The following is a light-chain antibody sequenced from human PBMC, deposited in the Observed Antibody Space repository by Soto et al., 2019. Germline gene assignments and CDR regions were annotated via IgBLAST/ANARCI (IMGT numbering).Light chain of an antibody. CDR2: EVT. V-gene: IGLV2-8*01. J-gene: IGLJ3*02. CDR3: SSFASSNTWV. Sequence: QSVLTQPPSASGSPGQSVTISCTGTSSDVGAYNYVSWYQQHAGKAPKLVIYEVTKRPSGVPDRFSGSKSANTASLTVSGLQAEDEADYYCSSFASSNTWVFGGGPSSPS. CDR1: SSDVGAYNY.